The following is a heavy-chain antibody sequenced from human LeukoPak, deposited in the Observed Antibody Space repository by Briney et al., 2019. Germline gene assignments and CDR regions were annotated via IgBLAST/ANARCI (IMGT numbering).Heavy chain of an antibody. CDR1: GGTFSSYA. V-gene: IGHV1-69*13. J-gene: IGHJ6*02. Sequence: SVKVSCKASGGTFSSYAISWVRQAPGQGLERMGGIIPIFGTTNYAQKFQGRVTITADASTNTAYMELSIQRSEDTAVYYCARGTSGYSYGYFYYYAMDVWGQGTTVTVSS. D-gene: IGHD5-18*01. CDR2: IIPIFGTT. CDR3: ARGTSGYSYGYFYYYAMDV.